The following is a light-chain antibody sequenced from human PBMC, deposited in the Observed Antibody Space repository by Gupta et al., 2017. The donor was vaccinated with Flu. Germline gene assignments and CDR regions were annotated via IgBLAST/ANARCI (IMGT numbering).Light chain of an antibody. CDR2: KDT. Sequence: SYELTQPPSVSVSPGQTARITCCGDTLSNQYSYWYQQKPGQAPVLVIYKDTERPSGVPERFSGSSSGTTVTLTISGVQAEDEAAYYCQSADSTGTYVVFGGGTKLTVL. J-gene: IGLJ2*01. V-gene: IGLV3-25*03. CDR3: QSADSTGTYVV. CDR1: TLSNQY.